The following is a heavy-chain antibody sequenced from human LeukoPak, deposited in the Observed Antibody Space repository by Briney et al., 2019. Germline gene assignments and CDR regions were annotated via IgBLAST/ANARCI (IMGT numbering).Heavy chain of an antibody. CDR2: ISSSSSYI. J-gene: IGHJ4*02. V-gene: IGHV3-21*01. CDR1: GFTSSSYS. CDR3: ARVGPAAIRGGDY. Sequence: SGGSLRLSGAASGFTSSSYSMNWVRQAPGKGLEWVSSISSSSSYIYYADSVKGRFTISRDNAKNSLYLQMNSLRAEDTAVYYCARVGPAAIRGGDYWGQGTLVTVSS. D-gene: IGHD2-2*02.